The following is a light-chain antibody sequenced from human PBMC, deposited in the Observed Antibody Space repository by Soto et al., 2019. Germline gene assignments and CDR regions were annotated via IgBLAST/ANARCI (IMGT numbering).Light chain of an antibody. CDR1: QSVSDN. Sequence: EVLMTQSPDTPYLSPGERVTLSCRASQSVSDNLAWDQQKPGQGPRLLVYRASTRTLGIPARFSGSESGTEFTLTISRLKSEDFAVYYCQQCDNWTRTFGQGTKVDI. CDR2: RAS. CDR3: QQCDNWTRT. V-gene: IGKV3-15*01. J-gene: IGKJ1*01.